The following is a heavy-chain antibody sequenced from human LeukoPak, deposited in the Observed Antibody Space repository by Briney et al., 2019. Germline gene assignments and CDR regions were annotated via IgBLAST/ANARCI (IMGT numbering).Heavy chain of an antibody. Sequence: ASVKVSFKASGYTFTSYYISWVRQAPGQGLEWMGWISAYNGNTKYVQKFQGRVTMTIDTSSTTAYMELRSLTSDDTAVYYCARVRDYFDSSDYSDYWGQGTLVTVSS. CDR3: ARVRDYFDSSDYSDY. V-gene: IGHV1-18*04. CDR1: GYTFTSYY. CDR2: ISAYNGNT. D-gene: IGHD3-22*01. J-gene: IGHJ4*02.